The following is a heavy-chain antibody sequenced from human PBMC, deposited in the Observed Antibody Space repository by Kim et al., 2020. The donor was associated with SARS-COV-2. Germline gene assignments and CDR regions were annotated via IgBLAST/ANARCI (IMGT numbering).Heavy chain of an antibody. Sequence: YADSVQGQFTISRDNAKNSLYLQMNSLRADDTPVYSCASDRPMGLRSIDYRGQSTLVTVSS. J-gene: IGHJ4*02. CDR3: ASDRPMGLRSIDY. V-gene: IGHV3-11*05.